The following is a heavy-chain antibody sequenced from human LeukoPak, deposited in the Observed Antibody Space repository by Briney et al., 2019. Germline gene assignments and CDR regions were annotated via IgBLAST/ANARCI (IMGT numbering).Heavy chain of an antibody. CDR3: AKDEATSGGGLAS. J-gene: IGHJ4*02. CDR2: MYTGGTT. Sequence: PGGSLRLSCAASGFTVSGTHMSWVRQAPGKGLEWVSAMYTGGTTYYADYVQGRFTISRDNSKNTLHLQMNSLRAEDTAVYYGAKDEATSGGGLASWGQGTLVAVSS. V-gene: IGHV3-53*01. D-gene: IGHD3-16*01. CDR1: GFTVSGTH.